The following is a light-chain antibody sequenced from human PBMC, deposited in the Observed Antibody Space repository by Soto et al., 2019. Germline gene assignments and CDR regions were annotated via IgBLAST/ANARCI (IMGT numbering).Light chain of an antibody. CDR2: DVN. CDR3: CSDAGSYVV. Sequence: QSVLTQPRSVSGSPGQSVTISCTGTTSDVGGYKHVSWYQQHPDKAPKLMIYDVNKRPSGVPDRFSGSKSGNTASLTISGLQTEDEADYCCCSDAGSYVVFGGGTKLTVL. CDR1: TSDVGGYKH. J-gene: IGLJ2*01. V-gene: IGLV2-11*01.